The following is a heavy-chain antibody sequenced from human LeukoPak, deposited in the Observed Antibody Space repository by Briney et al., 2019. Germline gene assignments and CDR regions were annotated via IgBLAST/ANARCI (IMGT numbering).Heavy chain of an antibody. CDR2: IYSGGST. V-gene: IGHV3-66*01. J-gene: IGHJ4*02. CDR3: ARTARIPEA. CDR1: GFTVSTKY. Sequence: GGSLRLSCAASGFTVSTKYMSWVRQAPGKGLEWVSVIYSGGSTYYADSVKGRFTISRDNAKNSLYLQMNSLTADDTAVYYCARTARIPEAWGQGTLVTVSS.